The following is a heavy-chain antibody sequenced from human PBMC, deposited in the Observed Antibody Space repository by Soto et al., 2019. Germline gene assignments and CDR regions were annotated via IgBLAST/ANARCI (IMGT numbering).Heavy chain of an antibody. V-gene: IGHV4-59*08. Sequence: QVQLQESGPGLVKPSETLSLTCTVSGGSISSYYWSWIRQPPGKGLEWIGYIYYSGSTNYNPSLKSRVTISVDTSKNQFSLKLSSVTAADTAVYYCARQRIQLWLPLDYWGQGTLVTVSS. CDR2: IYYSGST. J-gene: IGHJ4*02. D-gene: IGHD5-18*01. CDR1: GGSISSYY. CDR3: ARQRIQLWLPLDY.